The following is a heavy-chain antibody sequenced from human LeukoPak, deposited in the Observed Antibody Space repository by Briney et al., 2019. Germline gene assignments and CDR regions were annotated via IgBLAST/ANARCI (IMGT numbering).Heavy chain of an antibody. D-gene: IGHD1-26*01. V-gene: IGHV3-23*01. J-gene: IGHJ4*02. Sequence: GGSLRLSCVASGFTFSSSSMTWVRQAPGKGLEGVSTISGRTRSTYYADSVKGRITISRDTSRKTLFLQMNSLRVEDTAVYYCTKSDSNPWEGNFFDYWGQGTLVTVSS. CDR2: ISGRTRST. CDR1: GFTFSSSS. CDR3: TKSDSNPWEGNFFDY.